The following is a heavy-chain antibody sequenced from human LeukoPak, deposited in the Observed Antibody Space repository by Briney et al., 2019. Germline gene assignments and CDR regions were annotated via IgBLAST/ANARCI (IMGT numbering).Heavy chain of an antibody. CDR3: ANGGWFDS. D-gene: IGHD3-16*01. Sequence: SVTLSLTCAVYGGSFSGYYWSWIRQPPGKGLEWIGEINHSGSSNYNPSLKSRVTISVDTSKNQFSLKLSSVTAADMAVYYCANGGWFDSWGQGTLVTVSS. CDR2: INHSGSS. J-gene: IGHJ5*01. V-gene: IGHV4-34*01. CDR1: GGSFSGYY.